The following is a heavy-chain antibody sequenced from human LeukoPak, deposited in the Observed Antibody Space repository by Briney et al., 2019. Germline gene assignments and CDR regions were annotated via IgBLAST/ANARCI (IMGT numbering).Heavy chain of an antibody. V-gene: IGHV4-39*02. Sequence: SETLSLPCTVSGGYLSSSSYYWGWIRQPPGKGLEWIGSIYYIWSTYYNPSLKSRVTISVDTSKNQFSLKLSSVTAADTAVYYCAREGIMITFGGVIAKVWFDHWGQGTLVTVSS. CDR1: GGYLSSSSYY. D-gene: IGHD3-16*02. J-gene: IGHJ5*02. CDR2: IYYIWST. CDR3: AREGIMITFGGVIAKVWFDH.